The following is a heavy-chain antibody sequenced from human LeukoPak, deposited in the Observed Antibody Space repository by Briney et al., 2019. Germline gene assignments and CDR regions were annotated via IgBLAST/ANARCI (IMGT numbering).Heavy chain of an antibody. Sequence: SVKVSCKASVGTCSSYAISWVRQAPGQGLEWMGGIIPIFGTTNYAQKFQGRVTMTRDMSTSTDYMELSSLRSEDTAIYYCARDNSVGDNAWWFNPWGQGTLVTVSS. CDR2: IIPIFGTT. CDR1: VGTCSSYA. J-gene: IGHJ5*02. D-gene: IGHD1-26*01. CDR3: ARDNSVGDNAWWFNP. V-gene: IGHV1-69*05.